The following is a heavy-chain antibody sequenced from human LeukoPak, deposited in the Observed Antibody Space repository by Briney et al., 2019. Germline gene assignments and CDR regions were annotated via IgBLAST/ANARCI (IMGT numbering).Heavy chain of an antibody. J-gene: IGHJ5*02. CDR1: GGSLSSLY. Sequence: SETMSPTCHVYGGSLSSLYRSWIRQPAGKGMEWIGSIYYSGSNSYNTTLKSRVTISVDTSKNQSSLKLSSVTAADTAVYYCARDYSSGWPGNWFDPWAREPWSPSPQ. CDR2: IYYSGSN. D-gene: IGHD6-19*01. V-gene: IGHV4-59*10. CDR3: ARDYSSGWPGNWFDP.